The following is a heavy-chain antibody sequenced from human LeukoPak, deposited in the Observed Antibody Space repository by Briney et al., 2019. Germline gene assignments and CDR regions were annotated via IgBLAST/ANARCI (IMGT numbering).Heavy chain of an antibody. D-gene: IGHD1-26*01. Sequence: GGSLRLSCAASGFTLTHAWMTWVRQTPGKGLEWVSLISLDGGSTYYADSVKGRFTISRDNSKNSLYLQMNSLRAEDTALYYCAKDMGYSGSYYDGNYFDYWGQGTLVTVSS. CDR2: ISLDGGST. CDR1: GFTLTHAW. J-gene: IGHJ4*02. V-gene: IGHV3-43D*03. CDR3: AKDMGYSGSYYDGNYFDY.